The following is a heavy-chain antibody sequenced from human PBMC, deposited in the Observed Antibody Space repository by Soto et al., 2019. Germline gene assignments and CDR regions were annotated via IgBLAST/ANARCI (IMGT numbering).Heavy chain of an antibody. CDR3: AKGIHYYDSSGYAFDI. J-gene: IGHJ3*02. V-gene: IGHV3-9*01. CDR1: GFTFDDYA. CDR2: ISWNSGSI. Sequence: SLKISCAASGFTFDDYAMHWVRQAPGEGLEWVSGISWNSGSIGYADSVKGRFTISRDNAKNSLYLQMNSLRAEDTALYYCAKGIHYYDSSGYAFDIWGQGTMVTVSS. D-gene: IGHD3-22*01.